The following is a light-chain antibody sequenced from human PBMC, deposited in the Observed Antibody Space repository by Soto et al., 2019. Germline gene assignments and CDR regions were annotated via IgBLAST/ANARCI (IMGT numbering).Light chain of an antibody. V-gene: IGKV3-15*01. CDR3: QQRSNRIT. CDR2: GAS. J-gene: IGKJ5*01. Sequence: EIVMTQSPATLSVSPGERATLSCGVIKSVSSNLAWYKQKPGQAPRILIYGASTRATGIPARFSGSGSGTDFTLTVSSLEPEDFALYYCQQRSNRITFGQGTRLEI. CDR1: KSVSSN.